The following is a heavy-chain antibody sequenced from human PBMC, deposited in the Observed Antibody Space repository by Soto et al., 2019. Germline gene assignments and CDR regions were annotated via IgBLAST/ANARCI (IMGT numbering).Heavy chain of an antibody. Sequence: QVHLQESGPGLVKPSQTLSLTCTVSDDSIRLDGYYWSWIRQLPGKGLEWIGYIYYTGSTYYNPSLKSRITISVDTSKYQFSLKLNSVTAADTAVYYCVREARGRFLEWSGMDVWGQGTTVTVSS. V-gene: IGHV4-31*03. CDR3: VREARGRFLEWSGMDV. D-gene: IGHD3-3*01. CDR2: IYYTGST. J-gene: IGHJ6*02. CDR1: DDSIRLDGYY.